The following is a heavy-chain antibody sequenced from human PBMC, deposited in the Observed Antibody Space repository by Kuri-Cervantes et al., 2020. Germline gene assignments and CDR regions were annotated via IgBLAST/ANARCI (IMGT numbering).Heavy chain of an antibody. CDR1: GFTFSSYG. J-gene: IGHJ6*03. D-gene: IGHD5-18*01. V-gene: IGHV3-30*02. CDR2: IRYDGSNQ. CDR3: ARRAGYGFSYYYYYMDV. Sequence: GESLKISCAASGFTFSSYGMHWVRQAPGKGLEWVAFIRYDGSNQYFADSVKGRFTISRDNAKNSLYLQMNSLRAEDTALYYCARRAGYGFSYYYYYMDVWGKGTTVTVSS.